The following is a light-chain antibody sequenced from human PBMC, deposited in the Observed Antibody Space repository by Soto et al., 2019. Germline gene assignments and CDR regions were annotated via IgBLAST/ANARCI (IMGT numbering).Light chain of an antibody. V-gene: IGKV3-15*01. CDR2: GAS. Sequence: EFVLTQSPATRSVSPGERATLSCRASQSVSSNLAWYQQKPGQAPRLLIYGASTRATGIPARFSGSGSGTEFTLTISSLQSEDFAVYYCQQYNNWPPITFGQGTRLEIK. CDR1: QSVSSN. CDR3: QQYNNWPPIT. J-gene: IGKJ5*01.